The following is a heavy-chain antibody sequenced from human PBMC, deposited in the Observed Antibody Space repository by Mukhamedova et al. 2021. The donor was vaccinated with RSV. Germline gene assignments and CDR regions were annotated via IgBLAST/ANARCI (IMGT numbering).Heavy chain of an antibody. D-gene: IGHD5-18*01. V-gene: IGHV4-59*01. J-gene: IGHJ4*02. Sequence: NPSLKSRVTLSIDTSKNQFSLKLDSVTAADTAVYYCARFVWGYGNGYWGQGTLVTVSS. CDR3: ARFVWGYGNGY.